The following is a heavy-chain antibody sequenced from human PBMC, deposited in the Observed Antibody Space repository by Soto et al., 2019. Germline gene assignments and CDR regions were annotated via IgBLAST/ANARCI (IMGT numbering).Heavy chain of an antibody. J-gene: IGHJ4*02. CDR2: INVGNGNT. CDR3: AGLCISIRCYFDY. CDR1: GYTFTNYA. Sequence: QVQLVQSGAEVKKPGASVKVSCKASGYTFTNYAIHWVRQAPGQRLEWLGWINVGNGNTEHSQKFQGRVTVSRDTSANTVYMELSSLRSEDTAVYYCAGLCISIRCYFDYWGQGTLVTVSS. V-gene: IGHV1-3*01. D-gene: IGHD2-2*01.